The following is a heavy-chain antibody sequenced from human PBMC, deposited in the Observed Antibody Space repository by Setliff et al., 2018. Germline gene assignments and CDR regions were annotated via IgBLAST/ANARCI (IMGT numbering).Heavy chain of an antibody. CDR2: IYTSVTT. CDR3: AREYVVMSFVRNMHSHYAMDV. D-gene: IGHD2-21*01. J-gene: IGHJ6*02. Sequence: SETLSLTCTVSGASIDSGSHYWSWIRQPAVRGLEWIGRIYTSVTTTYSPSLMSRVSISSDTSKNVISLKLNSVTAADTAGYFCAREYVVMSFVRNMHSHYAMDVWGQGTTVTVPS. CDR1: GASIDSGSHY. V-gene: IGHV4-61*02.